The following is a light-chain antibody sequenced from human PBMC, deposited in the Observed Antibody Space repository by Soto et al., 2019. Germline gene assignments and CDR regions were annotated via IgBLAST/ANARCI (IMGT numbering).Light chain of an antibody. CDR3: SSYTGSSAYV. CDR2: DVS. Sequence: QSALTQPASVSGSPGQSITISCTGTSSDVGGYNYVSWYQQHPGKAPQLMIYDVSNRPSGVSNRFSGSKSGNTASLTISGLQAEDEADYYCSSYTGSSAYVFGTGTKLTV. V-gene: IGLV2-14*01. J-gene: IGLJ1*01. CDR1: SSDVGGYNY.